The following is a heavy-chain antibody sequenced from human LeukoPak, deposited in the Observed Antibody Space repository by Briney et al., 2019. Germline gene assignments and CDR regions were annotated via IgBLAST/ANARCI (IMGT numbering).Heavy chain of an antibody. J-gene: IGHJ6*03. CDR3: ARLSVIVGAALEYYYYYMDV. CDR1: GGTFSGYY. D-gene: IGHD1-26*01. V-gene: IGHV4-34*01. CDR2: SNGSGGT. Sequence: KSSETLSFTCAVYGGTFSGYYWSWIRQPPGKRLEWVGESNGSGGTNYNPSLKSRVTISADKSKNQVSLKLTSVTAADTAVYYCARLSVIVGAALEYYYYYMDVWGQGTTVTVSS.